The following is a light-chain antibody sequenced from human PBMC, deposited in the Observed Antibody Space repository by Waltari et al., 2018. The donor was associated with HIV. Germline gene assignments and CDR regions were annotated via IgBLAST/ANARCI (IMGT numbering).Light chain of an antibody. Sequence: QAGLTQPPSVSTDLRQHQHCCQPTPKLAAEYQGHPPKLLSSRNNNRPSGISEGFSTSRSGNTASLTITGLQPEDEADYYCSTLDSSLGAQVFGGGTQLTVL. CDR1: QHCCQPT. CDR2: RNN. CDR3: STLDSSLGAQV. V-gene: IGLV10-54*02. J-gene: IGLJ2*01.